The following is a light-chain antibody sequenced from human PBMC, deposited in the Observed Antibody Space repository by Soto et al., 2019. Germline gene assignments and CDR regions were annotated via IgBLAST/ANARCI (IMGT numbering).Light chain of an antibody. CDR1: SGHSSYI. V-gene: IGLV4-60*02. Sequence: QSVLTQSSSASASLGSSVTLTCTLSSGHSSYIIAWHQQQPGQAPRYLMKLEGSGSYNKGSGVPDRFSCSSSGADRYLTISYRQFEEEADDYCETWDSNTHTVFGGGTKLTVL. CDR2: LEGSGSY. J-gene: IGLJ3*02. CDR3: ETWDSNTHTV.